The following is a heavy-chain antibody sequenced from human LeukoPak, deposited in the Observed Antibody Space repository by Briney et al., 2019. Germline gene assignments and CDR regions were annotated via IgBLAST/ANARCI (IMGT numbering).Heavy chain of an antibody. Sequence: PGGSLRLSCAASGFTVSSNYMSWVRQAPGKGLEWVAVIHSGGSTDYADSVKGRFTISRDNSKNPLYLQTNSLRAEHTAVYYCARDKYADDAFDIWGQGTTVTVS. D-gene: IGHD2-2*01. CDR3: ARDKYADDAFDI. J-gene: IGHJ3*02. CDR2: IHSGGST. CDR1: GFTVSSNY. V-gene: IGHV3-66*02.